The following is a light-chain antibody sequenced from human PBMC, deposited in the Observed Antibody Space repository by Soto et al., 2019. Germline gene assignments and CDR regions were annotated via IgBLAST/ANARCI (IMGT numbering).Light chain of an antibody. CDR3: SSYTGSTTYV. Sequence: QAVLTRPASGFGASGQPSTVFCTGNRSDVGCYNYVSCYQQHPGKAPKLMIYDVSNRPSGVSNRFSGSKSGNTASLTISGLQAEDEADYYCSSYTGSTTYVFGIGTKVTVL. CDR2: DVS. CDR1: RSDVGCYNY. V-gene: IGLV2-14*01. J-gene: IGLJ1*01.